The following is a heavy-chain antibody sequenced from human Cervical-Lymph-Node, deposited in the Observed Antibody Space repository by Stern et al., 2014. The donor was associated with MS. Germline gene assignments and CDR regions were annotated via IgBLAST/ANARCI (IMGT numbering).Heavy chain of an antibody. V-gene: IGHV3-30-3*01. J-gene: IGHJ4*02. CDR2: LSNEGNKQ. D-gene: IGHD2-15*01. CDR3: ARDTCRGGGCYFRY. Sequence: QMQLVQSGGGVVQPGRSLRLSCAASGFIFSSYAMHWVRQAPGKGLDWVAFLSNEGNKQFYADSVKGRFTISRDNSNNTLYLQMNSLRPEDTAVYYCARDTCRGGGCYFRYWGQGILITVSS. CDR1: GFIFSSYA.